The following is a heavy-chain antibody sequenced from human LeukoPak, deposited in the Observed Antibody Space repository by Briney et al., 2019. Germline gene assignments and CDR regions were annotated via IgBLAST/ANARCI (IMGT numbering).Heavy chain of an antibody. CDR2: IYPGDSDT. V-gene: IGHV5-51*01. CDR1: GYSFTNYW. D-gene: IGHD6-19*01. Sequence: GESLKISCKGSGYSFTNYWIGWVRQMPGKGLEWMGIIYPGDSDTRYSPSFQGQVTISADKSISTAYLQWSSLKASDTAMYYCARHLSIAVVADRRFDSWGQGTLVTVSS. CDR3: ARHLSIAVVADRRFDS. J-gene: IGHJ4*02.